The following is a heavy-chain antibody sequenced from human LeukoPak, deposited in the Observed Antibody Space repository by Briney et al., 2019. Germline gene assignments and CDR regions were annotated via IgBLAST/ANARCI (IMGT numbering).Heavy chain of an antibody. CDR3: ARVIVGWFDP. CDR1: GGSISSYY. J-gene: IGHJ5*02. D-gene: IGHD3-16*02. V-gene: IGHV4-59*01. Sequence: PSETLSLTCTVSGGSISSYYWSWIRQPPGKGLEWIGYIYYSGSTNYNPSLKSRVTISVDTSKNQFSLKLSPVTAADTAVYYCARVIVGWFDPWGQGTLVTVSS. CDR2: IYYSGST.